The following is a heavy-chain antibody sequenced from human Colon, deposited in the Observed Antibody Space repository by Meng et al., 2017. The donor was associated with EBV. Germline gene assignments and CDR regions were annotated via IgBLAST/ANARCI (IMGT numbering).Heavy chain of an antibody. Sequence: QVQLQESGPGLVKPSPTLSLTCAVSGDSISSGGYYWSWIRQPPGMGPEWIGYIYYSGGTYYNPSLKSRVTMSIDTSKNQFSLKLTSVTAADTAVYYCARNYYFDYWGQGTLVTVSS. CDR2: IYYSGGT. CDR1: GDSISSGGYY. V-gene: IGHV4-30-4*01. J-gene: IGHJ4*02. CDR3: ARNYYFDY.